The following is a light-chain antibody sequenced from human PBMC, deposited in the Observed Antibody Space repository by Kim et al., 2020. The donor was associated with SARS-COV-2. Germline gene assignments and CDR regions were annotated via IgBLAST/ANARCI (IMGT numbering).Light chain of an antibody. CDR1: QSLSSS. CDR2: GAS. J-gene: IGKJ1*01. Sequence: SPAQRATPPCSARQSLSSSLALYQQKSGQAPGLLIYGASTRATGIPARFSFNGSGTEFTLTISSLQSEYFAVYYCQQYNNWPRGTFGQGTKVDIK. CDR3: QQYNNWPRGT. V-gene: IGKV3-15*01.